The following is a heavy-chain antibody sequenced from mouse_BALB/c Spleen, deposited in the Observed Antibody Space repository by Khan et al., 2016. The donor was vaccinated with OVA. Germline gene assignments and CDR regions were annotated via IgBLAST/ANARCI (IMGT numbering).Heavy chain of an antibody. V-gene: IGHV3-2*02. CDR3: VMGRTY. J-gene: IGHJ3*01. CDR1: GYSITSDYA. CDR2: ITYSGST. D-gene: IGHD2-3*01. Sequence: EVKLLESGPGLVKPSQSLSLTCTVTGYSITSDYAWNWIRQFPGNKLEWMGYITYSGSTSYNPSLKSRISITRDTSKNQFFLQLNFVTTEDTATYFCVMGRTYWGQGTLVTVSA.